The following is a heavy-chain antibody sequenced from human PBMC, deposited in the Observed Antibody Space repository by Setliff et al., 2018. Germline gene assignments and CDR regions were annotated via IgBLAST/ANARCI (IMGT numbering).Heavy chain of an antibody. CDR1: GGSISSGNW. Sequence: SETLSLTCAVSGGSISSGNWWSWVRKTPGKGLEWIGEINHSGKTNHKPSLKSRVTISVDKSKNQFSLKLSSVTAADTAVYYCARALPLGFRSALIPWGQGTLVTVSS. CDR3: ARALPLGFRSALIP. D-gene: IGHD3-16*02. J-gene: IGHJ5*02. V-gene: IGHV4-4*02. CDR2: INHSGKT.